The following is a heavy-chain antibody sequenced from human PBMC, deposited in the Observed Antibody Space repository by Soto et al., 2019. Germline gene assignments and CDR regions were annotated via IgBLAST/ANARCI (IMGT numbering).Heavy chain of an antibody. CDR1: GYSFTSYW. CDR2: IDPSDSYT. J-gene: IGHJ6*02. Sequence: GESLKISCKGSGYSFTSYWIGWVRQMPGKGLEWMGRIDPSDSYTNYSPSFQGHVTISADKSISTAYLQWSSLKASDTAMYYCARHASGYSGYERDYYYGMDVWGQGTTVTVSS. D-gene: IGHD5-12*01. V-gene: IGHV5-10-1*01. CDR3: ARHASGYSGYERDYYYGMDV.